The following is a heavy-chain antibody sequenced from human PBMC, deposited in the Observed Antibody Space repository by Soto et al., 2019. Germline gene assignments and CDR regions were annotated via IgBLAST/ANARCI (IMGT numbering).Heavy chain of an antibody. CDR2: VSPPFRTS. CDR3: ARVLYYGSGSYSPYGMDV. Sequence: QVQLVQSGAEVKKPGSSVKVSCKTSGVSFNNNGIGWVRQAPGHGLEWMGGVSPPFRTSHYARKVQGRISITADASTGTVNMELSSLTSEDTAQYYCARVLYYGSGSYSPYGMDVWGQGTTVTVSS. V-gene: IGHV1-69*01. J-gene: IGHJ6*02. CDR1: GVSFNNNG. D-gene: IGHD3-10*01.